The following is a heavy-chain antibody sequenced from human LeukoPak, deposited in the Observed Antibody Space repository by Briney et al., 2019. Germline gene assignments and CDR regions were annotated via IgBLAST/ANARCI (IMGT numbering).Heavy chain of an antibody. D-gene: IGHD3-9*01. Sequence: ASVKVSCKASGYTFTTYFITWVRQAPGQGLEWMGWISGYNGNTNYAQTFQGRVTMTTDTSTSTAYMELWSLRSDDTAVYYCARERRYFDWLEGALDYWGQGTLVTVSS. J-gene: IGHJ4*02. CDR3: ARERRYFDWLEGALDY. CDR1: GYTFTTYF. V-gene: IGHV1-18*01. CDR2: ISGYNGNT.